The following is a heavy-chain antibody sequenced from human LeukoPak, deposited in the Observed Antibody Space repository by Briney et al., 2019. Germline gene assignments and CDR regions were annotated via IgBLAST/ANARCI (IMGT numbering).Heavy chain of an antibody. CDR1: GFTFSDYC. Sequence: KPGGSLRLSCAASGFTFSDYCMSWIRQAPGKGLEWVSYISSSGSTIYYADSVKGRFTISRDNAKNSLYLQMNSLRAEDTAVYYCARADRRRVRGVIINLYYFDYWGQGTLVTVSS. CDR2: ISSSGSTI. J-gene: IGHJ4*02. D-gene: IGHD3-10*01. CDR3: ARADRRRVRGVIINLYYFDY. V-gene: IGHV3-11*01.